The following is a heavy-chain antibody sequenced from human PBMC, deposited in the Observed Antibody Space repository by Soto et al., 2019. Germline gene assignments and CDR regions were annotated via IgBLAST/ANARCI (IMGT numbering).Heavy chain of an antibody. CDR3: AKDIGVAATYFDY. Sequence: GGSLRLSCAASGFTFSSYAMSWVRQAPGNGLEWVPAISGSGGSTYYADSVKGLFTISRDNSKNTLYLQMNRLRAEDTAVYYCAKDIGVAATYFDYWGQGTLVTVSS. V-gene: IGHV3-23*01. CDR2: ISGSGGST. CDR1: GFTFSSYA. D-gene: IGHD2-15*01. J-gene: IGHJ4*02.